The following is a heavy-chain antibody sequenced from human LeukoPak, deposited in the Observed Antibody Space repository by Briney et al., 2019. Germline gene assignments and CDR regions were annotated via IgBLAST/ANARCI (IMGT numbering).Heavy chain of an antibody. CDR1: GRSISCYH. J-gene: IGHJ4*02. CDR2: IYYSGST. CDR3: ARESFHAHSGGFDY. V-gene: IGHV4-59*01. D-gene: IGHD6-25*01. Sequence: SETLSLTCTVSGRSISCYHWSWIRQPPGKGLEWIGYIYYSGSTNYNPSLKSRVTISVDTSKNQFSLKLSSVTAADTAVYYCARESFHAHSGGFDYWGQGTLVTVSS.